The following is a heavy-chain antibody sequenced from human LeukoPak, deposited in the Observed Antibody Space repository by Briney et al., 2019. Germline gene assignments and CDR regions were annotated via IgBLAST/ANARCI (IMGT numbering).Heavy chain of an antibody. D-gene: IGHD6-6*01. CDR2: ISGSGGNT. CDR1: GFTFSNNA. J-gene: IGHJ4*02. V-gene: IGHV3-23*01. CDR3: AKDLRQHSSSWGGDY. Sequence: GGSLRLSCAASGFTFSNNAMSWVRQAPGKGLEWVSAISGSGGNTYYADSVKGRFTISRDNSKNTLFLQMNSLRAEDTAVYYCAKDLRQHSSSWGGDYWGQGTLVTVSS.